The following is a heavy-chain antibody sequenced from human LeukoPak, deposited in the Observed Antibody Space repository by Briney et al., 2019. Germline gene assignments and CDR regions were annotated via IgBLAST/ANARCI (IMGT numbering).Heavy chain of an antibody. J-gene: IGHJ3*02. CDR3: ARHLLTNGYSDTFDI. V-gene: IGHV4-39*01. CDR2: ISYSGST. D-gene: IGHD2-8*01. CDR1: GGSISSSSYY. Sequence: PSETLSLICTVSGGSISSSSYYWGWIRQPPGKGLEWIGSISYSGSTYYNPSLKSRVTISVDTSKNQFSLKLSSVTAADTALYYCARHLLTNGYSDTFDIWGQGAMVSVSS.